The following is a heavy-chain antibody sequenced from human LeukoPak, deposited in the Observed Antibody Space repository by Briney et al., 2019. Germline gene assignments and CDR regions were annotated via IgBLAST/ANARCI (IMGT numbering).Heavy chain of an antibody. CDR3: ARDEVQQLVGGFDY. D-gene: IGHD6-13*01. J-gene: IGHJ4*02. Sequence: SQTLSLTCAISGDSVSSKSAAWNWIRQSPSRGLEWLGRTYYRSKWYNDSAVSVKSRITINPDTSKNQFSLQLNSVTPEDTAVYYCARDEVQQLVGGFDYWGQGTLVTVSS. V-gene: IGHV6-1*01. CDR1: GDSVSSKSAA. CDR2: TYYRSKWYN.